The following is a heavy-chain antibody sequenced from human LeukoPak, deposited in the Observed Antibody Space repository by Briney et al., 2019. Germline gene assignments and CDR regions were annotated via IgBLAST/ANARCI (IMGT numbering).Heavy chain of an antibody. Sequence: QPGGSLRLSCAASGFTFNNYAMNWVRQAPGKGLEWVSSISGGGETTYYAASAKGRFTISRDNSQNTLYLQMNSLRAEDTAVYYCARDYADYVGYFFFDYWGQGTLVTVSS. CDR1: GFTFNNYA. CDR3: ARDYADYVGYFFFDY. CDR2: ISGGGETT. V-gene: IGHV3-23*01. J-gene: IGHJ4*02. D-gene: IGHD4-17*01.